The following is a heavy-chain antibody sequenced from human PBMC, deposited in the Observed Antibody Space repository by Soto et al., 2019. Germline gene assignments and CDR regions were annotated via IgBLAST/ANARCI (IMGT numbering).Heavy chain of an antibody. J-gene: IGHJ4*02. CDR3: AHKFIAARPFDY. V-gene: IGHV2-5*02. D-gene: IGHD6-6*01. Sequence: QITLKESGPTLVKPTQTLTLTCTFSGFSLSTSGVGVGWIRQPPGKALEWLALIYWDDDKRYSPSLKSRLTITKDTSKNPVVLTMTNMDPVDTAAYYCAHKFIAARPFDYWGQGTLVTVSS. CDR2: IYWDDDK. CDR1: GFSLSTSGVG.